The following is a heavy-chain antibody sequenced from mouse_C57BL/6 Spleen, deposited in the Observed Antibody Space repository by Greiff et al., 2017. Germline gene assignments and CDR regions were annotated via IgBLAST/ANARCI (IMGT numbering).Heavy chain of an antibody. D-gene: IGHD1-1*01. Sequence: EVQLQESGPGLVKPSQSLSLTCSVTGYSITSGYYWNWIRQFPGNKLEWMGYISYDGSNNYNPSLKNRISITRDTSKNQFFLKLNSVTTEDTATYYCARDLDYYGSKGYWGQGTTLTVSS. CDR3: ARDLDYYGSKGY. J-gene: IGHJ2*01. V-gene: IGHV3-6*01. CDR2: ISYDGSN. CDR1: GYSITSGYY.